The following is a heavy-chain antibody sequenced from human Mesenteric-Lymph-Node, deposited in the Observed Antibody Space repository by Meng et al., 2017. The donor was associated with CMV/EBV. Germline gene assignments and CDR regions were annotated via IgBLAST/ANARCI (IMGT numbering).Heavy chain of an antibody. Sequence: GGSLRLSCVVSGFTFSNYVMVWGRQAPGEGLEWVSSITGSGTGTYYADSVKGRFTISRDNSKNTLYLHMNSLRDEDTAVYYCAKCPPRYSGSTYYLDYWGQGTLVTVSS. J-gene: IGHJ4*02. D-gene: IGHD1-26*01. V-gene: IGHV3-23*01. CDR2: ITGSGTGT. CDR3: AKCPPRYSGSTYYLDY. CDR1: GFTFSNYV.